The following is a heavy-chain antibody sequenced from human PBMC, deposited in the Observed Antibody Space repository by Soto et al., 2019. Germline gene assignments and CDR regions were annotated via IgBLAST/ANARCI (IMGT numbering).Heavy chain of an antibody. V-gene: IGHV4-59*01. CDR3: ARGRGDTAMAWYY. D-gene: IGHD5-18*01. CDR1: GGSISSYY. CDR2: ISYSGST. J-gene: IGHJ4*02. Sequence: QVQLQESGPGLVKPSETLSLTCTVSGGSISSYYWSWIRQSPGKGLEWIGYISYSGSTKYNPSLKSRVTISVDTSKNQFSLRLSSVTAADTAVYYRARGRGDTAMAWYYWGQGTLVTVSS.